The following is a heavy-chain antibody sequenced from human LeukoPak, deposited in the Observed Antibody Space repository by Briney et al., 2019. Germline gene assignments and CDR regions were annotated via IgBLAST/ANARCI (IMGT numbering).Heavy chain of an antibody. CDR1: GYTFTSYA. J-gene: IGHJ4*02. V-gene: IGHV1-3*01. Sequence: GASVTVSCKASGYTFTSYAVHWVRQAPGQRLEWMGWINAGNGNTKYLQKFQGRVTITRDTSASTAYMELSSLRSEDTAVYYCALTDYGDYWGQGTLVTVSS. CDR3: ALTDYGDY. CDR2: INAGNGNT.